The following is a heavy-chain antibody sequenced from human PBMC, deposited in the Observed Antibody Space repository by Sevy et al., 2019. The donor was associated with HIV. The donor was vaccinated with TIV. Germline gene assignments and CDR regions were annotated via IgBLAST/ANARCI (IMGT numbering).Heavy chain of an antibody. J-gene: IGHJ4*02. CDR1: GFTFSKYS. Sequence: RGYLRLSCAASGFTFSKYSMSWVRQPPGKGLEWVSTLSFGCGEINHADSVKGRFTISRVNSKNSLYLQMNNLGAEDTAVHYCAREGCTKPHDYWGQGTLVNVSS. V-gene: IGHV3-23*01. CDR3: AREGCTKPHDY. D-gene: IGHD2-8*01. CDR2: LSFGCGEI.